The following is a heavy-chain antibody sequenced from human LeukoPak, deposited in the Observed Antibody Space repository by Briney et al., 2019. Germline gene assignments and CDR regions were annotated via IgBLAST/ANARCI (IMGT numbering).Heavy chain of an antibody. V-gene: IGHV3-48*03. D-gene: IGHD3-3*01. CDR1: GFTFSNFA. Sequence: PGGSLRLSCEASGFTFSNFAMNWVRQAPGKGLEWVSYISSSGSTIYYADSVKGRFTISRDNAKNSLYLQMNSLRAEDTAVYYCARRSGDYDFWSGYYGAYFDYWGQGTLVTVSS. CDR3: ARRSGDYDFWSGYYGAYFDY. CDR2: ISSSGSTI. J-gene: IGHJ4*02.